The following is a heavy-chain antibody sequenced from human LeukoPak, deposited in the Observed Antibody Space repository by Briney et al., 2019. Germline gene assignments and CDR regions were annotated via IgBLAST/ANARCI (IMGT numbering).Heavy chain of an antibody. CDR3: ARVPVSGPGARFDY. D-gene: IGHD4-11*01. Sequence: ASVKVSCKTSGYTFTRYYMQWVRQAPGHGLEWMGIINPISGATDYAQKFQGRVTMTTDTSTTTAYMELRSLRSDDTAVYYCARVPVSGPGARFDYWGQGTLVTVSS. CDR1: GYTFTRYY. V-gene: IGHV1-46*01. CDR2: INPISGAT. J-gene: IGHJ4*02.